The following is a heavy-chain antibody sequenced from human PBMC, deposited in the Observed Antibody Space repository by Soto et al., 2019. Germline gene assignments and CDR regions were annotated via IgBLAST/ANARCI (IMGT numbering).Heavy chain of an antibody. CDR3: ATVRYCGDYEVVDN. J-gene: IGHJ4*02. CDR2: FDPEDGET. Sequence: ASVKVSCKVSGYTLTELSMHWVRQAPGKGLVWMGGFDPEDGETIYAQKFQGRVTMSEDTSTDTAYMELNSLRSEDTAVYYCATVRYCGDYEVVDNWGQGTLVTVSS. V-gene: IGHV1-24*01. D-gene: IGHD4-17*01. CDR1: GYTLTELS.